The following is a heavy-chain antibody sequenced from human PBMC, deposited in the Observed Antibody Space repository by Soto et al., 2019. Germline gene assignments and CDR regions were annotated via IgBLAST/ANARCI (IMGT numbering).Heavy chain of an antibody. CDR2: IGPESGAT. CDR3: GRGRSGQIVVFY. CDR1: GYTFTGHY. Sequence: ASVKVSCKASGYTFTGHYIHWVRQAPEQGPEWMGEIGPESGATRYAQKFQGRVTMTRDTSITTVYMELKNLSPDDTAVYYCGRGRSGQIVVFYWGQGTPITVSS. V-gene: IGHV1-2*02. J-gene: IGHJ4*02. D-gene: IGHD1-26*01.